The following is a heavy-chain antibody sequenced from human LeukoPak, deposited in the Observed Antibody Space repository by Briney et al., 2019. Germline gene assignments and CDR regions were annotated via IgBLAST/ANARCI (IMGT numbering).Heavy chain of an antibody. J-gene: IGHJ4*02. Sequence: SETLSLTCTVSGDSVSSGSYYWSWIRQPPGKGLEWIGYIYYSGSTNYNPSLKSRVTISVDTSKNQFSLKLSSVTAADTAVYYCARGVYIWGSYRQGPDYWGQGTLVTVSS. CDR1: GDSVSSGSYY. CDR2: IYYSGST. CDR3: ARGVYIWGSYRQGPDY. V-gene: IGHV4-61*01. D-gene: IGHD3-16*02.